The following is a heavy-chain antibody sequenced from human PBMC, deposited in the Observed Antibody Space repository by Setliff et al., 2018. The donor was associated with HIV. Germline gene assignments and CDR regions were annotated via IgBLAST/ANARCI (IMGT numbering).Heavy chain of an antibody. D-gene: IGHD3-16*01. V-gene: IGHV3-23*01. J-gene: IGHJ4*02. Sequence: GSLRLSCVASGITFSSYAMSWVRQAPGKGLEWVSAISGTGGTTNYADSVKGRFTISRDNSKNTLYLQMNSLRAEDTAVYYCANGADYFDYWGQGTLVTVSS. CDR3: ANGADYFDY. CDR2: ISGTGGTT. CDR1: GITFSSYA.